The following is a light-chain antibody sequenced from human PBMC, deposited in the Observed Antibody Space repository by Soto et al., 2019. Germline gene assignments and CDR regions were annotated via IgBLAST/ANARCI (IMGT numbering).Light chain of an antibody. J-gene: IGKJ3*01. Sequence: EVLLTQSPATLSLSPGERATLSCRASQSVNSYLTWYQHKPGHAPRLLISDASNRATGIPARFSGSGSGTDFTLTISSLDPEDFAVYYCQQRDNWPPTFGPGTTVDI. CDR1: QSVNSY. CDR2: DAS. V-gene: IGKV3-11*01. CDR3: QQRDNWPPT.